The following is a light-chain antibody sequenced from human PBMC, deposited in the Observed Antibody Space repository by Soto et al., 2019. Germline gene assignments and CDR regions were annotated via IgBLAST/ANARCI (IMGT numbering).Light chain of an antibody. V-gene: IGLV2-14*01. CDR2: VVS. CDR3: RSYTSSSALYV. Sequence: QSVLTQPASVSGSPGQSITISCTGTSSDVGGYNYVSWYQQHPGKAPKLMIYVVSNRPSGVSNRFSGSKSGNTASLTISGLQAEDEADYYCRSYTSSSALYVFGTGTKITVL. CDR1: SSDVGGYNY. J-gene: IGLJ1*01.